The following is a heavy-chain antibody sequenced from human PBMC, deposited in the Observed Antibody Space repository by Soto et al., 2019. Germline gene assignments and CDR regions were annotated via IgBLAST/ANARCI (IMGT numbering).Heavy chain of an antibody. CDR3: ARDLGGWPDY. Sequence: QVQLVQSGAEVKKPGASVKVSCKASGYPFTSYALHWVRQAPGQRLEWMGWINAGNGNTKYSQKFQDRVTITRDTSASTAYMELSSLRSEDTAVYYCARDLGGWPDYWGQGTLVTVSS. J-gene: IGHJ4*02. CDR2: INAGNGNT. V-gene: IGHV1-3*01. D-gene: IGHD6-19*01. CDR1: GYPFTSYA.